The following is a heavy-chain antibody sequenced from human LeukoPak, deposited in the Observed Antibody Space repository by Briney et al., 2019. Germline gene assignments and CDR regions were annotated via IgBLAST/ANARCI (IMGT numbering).Heavy chain of an antibody. CDR1: GFTFSSYS. CDR2: ISSSSSYI. CDR3: ARDTYYYDSSGYYQYYFDY. D-gene: IGHD3-22*01. V-gene: IGHV3-21*01. J-gene: IGHJ4*02. Sequence: PGGSLRLSCAASGFTFSSYSMNWVRQAPGKGLEWVSSISSSSSYIYYADSVKGRFTISRDNAKNSLYLQMNSLRAEDTAVYYCARDTYYYDSSGYYQYYFDYWGQGTLVAVSS.